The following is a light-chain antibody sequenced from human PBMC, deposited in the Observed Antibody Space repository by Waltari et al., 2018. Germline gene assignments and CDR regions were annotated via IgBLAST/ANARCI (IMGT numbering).Light chain of an antibody. CDR3: DSWDSSLSAVV. V-gene: IGLV1-51*01. J-gene: IGLJ2*01. CDR2: DNN. Sequence: QSVLTQPPSVSAAPGQKVTISCSGSRSNIGSNFVSWFQQLPGTAPKLVIYDNNKRPSGLPDRFSGSKSGTSATLGITGLQTGDEADYYCDSWDSSLSAVVFGGGTKVTVL. CDR1: RSNIGSNF.